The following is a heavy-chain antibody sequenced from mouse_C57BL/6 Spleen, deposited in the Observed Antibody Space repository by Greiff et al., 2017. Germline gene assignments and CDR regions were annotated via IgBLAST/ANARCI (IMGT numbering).Heavy chain of an antibody. Sequence: EVKLMESGGGLVKPGGSLKLSCAASGFTFSSYAMSWVRQTPEKRLEWVATISDGGSYTYYPDNVKGRFTISRDNAKNNLYLQMSHLKSEDTAMYYCARDRGLGPYYAMDYWGQGTSVTVSS. D-gene: IGHD4-1*01. J-gene: IGHJ4*01. V-gene: IGHV5-4*01. CDR3: ARDRGLGPYYAMDY. CDR2: ISDGGSYT. CDR1: GFTFSSYA.